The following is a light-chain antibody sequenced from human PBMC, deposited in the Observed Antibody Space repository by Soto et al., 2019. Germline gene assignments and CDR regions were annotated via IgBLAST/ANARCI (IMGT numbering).Light chain of an antibody. V-gene: IGKV3-20*01. CDR1: QSVSNNY. CDR3: QQFSSYPLN. Sequence: IVMTHSPATLSVSPWERATLSCRASQSVSNNYLAWYQQKPGQAPRLLIYDASSRATGIPDRFSGGGSGTDFTLTISRLEPEDFAVYYCQQFSSYPLNFGGGTKVDIK. CDR2: DAS. J-gene: IGKJ4*01.